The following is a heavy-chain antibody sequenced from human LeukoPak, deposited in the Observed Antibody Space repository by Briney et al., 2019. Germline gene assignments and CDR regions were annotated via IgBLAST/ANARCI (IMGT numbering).Heavy chain of an antibody. CDR3: ARVRGSYRYTEGAYFDY. D-gene: IGHD3-16*02. J-gene: IGHJ4*02. V-gene: IGHV4-59*01. CDR1: GGSISSYY. Sequence: SETLSLTCTVSGGSISSYYWSWIRQPPGKGLEWIGYIYYSGSTNYNPSLKSRVTISVDTSKNQFSLKLSSVTAADTAVYYCARVRGSYRYTEGAYFDYWGQGTLVTVSS. CDR2: IYYSGST.